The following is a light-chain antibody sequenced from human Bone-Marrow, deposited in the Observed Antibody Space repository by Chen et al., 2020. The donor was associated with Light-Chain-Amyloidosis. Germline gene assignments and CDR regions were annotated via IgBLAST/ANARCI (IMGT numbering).Light chain of an antibody. V-gene: IGLV2-14*01. CDR3: SSYTITNTLV. Sequence: QSALTQPASVSGSPGQSITISCTGTSSDVGGDNHVSWDQQHPDKAPKLMIYEVTNRPYWVPARFSDSESDNTASLTISGLQTEDEADYSCSSYTITNTLVFGSGTRVTFL. CDR1: SSDVGGDNH. CDR2: EVT. J-gene: IGLJ1*01.